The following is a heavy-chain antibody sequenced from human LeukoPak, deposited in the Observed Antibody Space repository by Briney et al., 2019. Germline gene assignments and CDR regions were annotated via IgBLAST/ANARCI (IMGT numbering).Heavy chain of an antibody. CDR3: AKEGGGADDY. CDR1: GFSVSTDA. Sequence: GGSLRLSCAASGFSVSTDAMSWARQAPGKGLEWVSAISVSGDNTYYADSVKGRFTLFRDNSKNTLYLQMNRLRVEDTAVYYCAKEGGGADDYWGQGTLVTVSS. J-gene: IGHJ4*02. D-gene: IGHD3-16*01. CDR2: ISVSGDNT. V-gene: IGHV3-23*01.